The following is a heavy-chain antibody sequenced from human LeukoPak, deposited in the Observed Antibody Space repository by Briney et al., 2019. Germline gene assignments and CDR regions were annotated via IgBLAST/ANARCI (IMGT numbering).Heavy chain of an antibody. D-gene: IGHD3-22*01. CDR2: INWNGGST. V-gene: IGHV3-20*04. Sequence: PGGSLRLSCAASGFTFDDYGMSWVRQAPGKGLEWVSGINWNGGSTGYADSVKGRFTISRDNAKNSLYLQMNSLRAEDTAVYYCARERRTMGGRGYYDSSGYAYYWSQGTLVTVSS. CDR3: ARERRTMGGRGYYDSSGYAYY. CDR1: GFTFDDYG. J-gene: IGHJ4*02.